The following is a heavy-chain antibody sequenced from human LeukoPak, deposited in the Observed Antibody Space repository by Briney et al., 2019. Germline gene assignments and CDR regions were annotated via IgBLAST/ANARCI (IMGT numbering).Heavy chain of an antibody. D-gene: IGHD2-15*01. CDR1: GGTFSSYA. CDR3: ARYFEGVVVVAIPYYFDY. V-gene: IGHV1-69*01. Sequence: SVKVSCKASGGTFSSYAISWVRQAPGQGLEWMGGIIPIFGTANYAQKFQGRVTITADESTSTAYMELSSLRSEDTAVYYCARYFEGVVVVAIPYYFDYWGQGTLVTVSS. J-gene: IGHJ4*02. CDR2: IIPIFGTA.